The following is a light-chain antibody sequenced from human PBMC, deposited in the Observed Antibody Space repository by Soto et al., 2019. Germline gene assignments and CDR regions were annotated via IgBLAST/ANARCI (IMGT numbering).Light chain of an antibody. CDR2: SNN. CDR1: SSNIGSNT. Sequence: QSVLTQPPSASGTPGPRVTLSCSGSSSNIGSNTVNWYQQLPGTAPKLLICSNNQRPSGVPDRFSGSKSGTSASLAISGLQSEDEADYYCAAWDDSLNGVVFGGGTKLTVL. CDR3: AAWDDSLNGVV. J-gene: IGLJ2*01. V-gene: IGLV1-44*01.